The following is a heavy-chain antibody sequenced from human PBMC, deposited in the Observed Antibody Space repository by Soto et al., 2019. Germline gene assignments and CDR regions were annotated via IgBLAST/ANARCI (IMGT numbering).Heavy chain of an antibody. V-gene: IGHV4-30-4*08. Sequence: TVSEGNIVDRVGRRIWKNKPPGKGLEWIGHIFDSGSTYYNPSLKIRLTISVDTSKNQFSLRLSSVTAADTAVYYCAREIMPLTNDWYFDLWGRGTLVTVSS. CDR2: IFDSGST. CDR3: AREIMPLTNDWYFDL. CDR1: EGNIVDRVGR. D-gene: IGHD2-8*01. J-gene: IGHJ2*01.